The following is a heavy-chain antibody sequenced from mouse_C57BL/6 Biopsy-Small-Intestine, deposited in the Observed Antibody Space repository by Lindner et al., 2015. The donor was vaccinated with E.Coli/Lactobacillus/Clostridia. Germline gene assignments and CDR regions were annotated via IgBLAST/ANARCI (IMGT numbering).Heavy chain of an antibody. Sequence: VQLQESGAELMKPGASVKLSCKATGYTFTGYWIEWVKQRPGHGLEWIGEILPGSGSSNYNEKFKGKATFTADTSSNTAYMQLRSLTTEDSAIYYCARTGPITTVVPWFAYWGQGTLVTVSA. CDR3: ARTGPITTVVPWFAY. CDR1: GYTFTGYW. CDR2: ILPGSGSS. D-gene: IGHD1-1*01. J-gene: IGHJ3*01. V-gene: IGHV1-9*01.